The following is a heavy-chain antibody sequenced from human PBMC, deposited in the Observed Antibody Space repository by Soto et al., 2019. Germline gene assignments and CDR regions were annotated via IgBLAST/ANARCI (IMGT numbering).Heavy chain of an antibody. Sequence: QVPLVQSGAEMKRPGASVKVSCKASGYTFSKYDVSWVRQAPGQGLEWLGLISPNSGRANYSEKFQGRVTMSTDTPTTTAYLELRSLRSDDTAVYYCVRQYFDFWTNYPDFDYWGQGTLVTVSS. CDR1: GYTFSKYD. CDR3: VRQYFDFWTNYPDFDY. J-gene: IGHJ4*02. D-gene: IGHD3-3*01. V-gene: IGHV1-18*04. CDR2: ISPNSGRA.